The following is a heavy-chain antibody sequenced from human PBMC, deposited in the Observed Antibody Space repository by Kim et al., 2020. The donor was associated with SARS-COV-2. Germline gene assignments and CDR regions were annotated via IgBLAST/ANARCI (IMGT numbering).Heavy chain of an antibody. CDR3: ARHLRNWYFDL. J-gene: IGHJ2*01. V-gene: IGHV4-39*01. Sequence: TYPHPSPKGRVTISVDTAKNQFSLRLSSVTAADAAVYYGARHLRNWYFDLWGRGTLVTVSS. CDR2: T.